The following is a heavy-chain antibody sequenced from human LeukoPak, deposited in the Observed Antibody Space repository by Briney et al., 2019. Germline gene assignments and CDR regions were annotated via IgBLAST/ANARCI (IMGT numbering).Heavy chain of an antibody. Sequence: SVKVSCKASGGTFSSYAISWVRQAPGQGLEWMGGIITIFGTANYAQKFQGRVTITTDESTSTAYMELSSLRSEDTAVYYCARGYWSGYYMNWFDPWGQGTLVTVSS. CDR2: IITIFGTA. J-gene: IGHJ5*02. V-gene: IGHV1-69*05. CDR3: ARGYWSGYYMNWFDP. D-gene: IGHD3-3*01. CDR1: GGTFSSYA.